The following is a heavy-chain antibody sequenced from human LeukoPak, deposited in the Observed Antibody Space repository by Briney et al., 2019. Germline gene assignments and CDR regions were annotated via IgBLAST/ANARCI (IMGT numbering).Heavy chain of an antibody. Sequence: GGSLRLSCAASTFSFRNFAMSWVRLAPGKGLEWVSGISDSGHRTDYADSVEGRFTISRDNSKNTLYLQMDSLRAEDSALYYCARKKWEPTSNDAFDIWGQGTMVTVSS. CDR3: ARKKWEPTSNDAFDI. D-gene: IGHD1-26*01. CDR2: ISDSGHRT. CDR1: TFSFRNFA. J-gene: IGHJ3*02. V-gene: IGHV3-23*01.